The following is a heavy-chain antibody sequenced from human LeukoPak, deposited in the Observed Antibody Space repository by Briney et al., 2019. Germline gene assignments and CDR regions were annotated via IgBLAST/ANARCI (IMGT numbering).Heavy chain of an antibody. J-gene: IGHJ4*02. V-gene: IGHV4-38-2*02. D-gene: IGHD3-22*01. CDR1: GYSISSGYY. CDR2: IYHSGST. CDR3: ARHRYDSSANLNDGFIGADTDY. Sequence: IPSETLSLTCTVSGYSISSGYYWGWIRQPPGKGLEWIGSIYHSGSTYYNPSLKSRVTISVDTSKNQFSLKLSSVTAADTAVYYCARHRYDSSANLNDGFIGADTDYWGQGTLVTVSS.